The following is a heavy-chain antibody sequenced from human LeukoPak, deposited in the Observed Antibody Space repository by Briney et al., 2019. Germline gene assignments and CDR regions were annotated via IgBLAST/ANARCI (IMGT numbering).Heavy chain of an antibody. Sequence: GVLRLSCATSGFTFNNFAMTWVRQAPGKGLEWVSAISGSGGSTYYADSVRGRFTISRDNSKNTLYLQMNSLRAEDTAVYYCAKDSRRIAVAGIDYWGQGTLVTVSS. D-gene: IGHD6-19*01. CDR1: GFTFNNFA. J-gene: IGHJ4*02. V-gene: IGHV3-23*01. CDR3: AKDSRRIAVAGIDY. CDR2: ISGSGGST.